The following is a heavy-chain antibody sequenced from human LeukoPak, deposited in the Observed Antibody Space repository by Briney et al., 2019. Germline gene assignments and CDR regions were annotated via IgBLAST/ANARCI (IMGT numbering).Heavy chain of an antibody. V-gene: IGHV3-30-3*01. CDR2: ISYDGSNK. Sequence: GRSLRLSCAASGFTFSSYAMHWVRQAPGKGLEWVAVISYDGSNKYYADSVKGRFTISRDNSKNTLYLQMNSLRAEDTAVYYCARDRRSWYYDSIQPGHFDYWGQGTLVTVSS. CDR1: GFTFSSYA. D-gene: IGHD3-22*01. CDR3: ARDRRSWYYDSIQPGHFDY. J-gene: IGHJ4*02.